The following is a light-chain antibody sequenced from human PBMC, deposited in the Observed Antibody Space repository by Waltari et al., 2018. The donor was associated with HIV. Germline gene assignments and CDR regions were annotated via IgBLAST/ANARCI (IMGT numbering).Light chain of an antibody. CDR2: GNS. CDR1: NSNIGAGYD. J-gene: IGLJ3*02. Sequence: QSVLTQPPSVSGAPGQRVTISCTGSNSNIGAGYDIHWYQQLPGTAPKLLIYGNSNRRSGVPDRFSGSKSGTSASRAITELQAEDEADYYCQSYDSSLSGWVFGGGTKRTVL. V-gene: IGLV1-40*01. CDR3: QSYDSSLSGWV.